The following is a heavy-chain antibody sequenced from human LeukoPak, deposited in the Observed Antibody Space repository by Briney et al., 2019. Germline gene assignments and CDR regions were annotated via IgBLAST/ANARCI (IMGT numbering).Heavy chain of an antibody. J-gene: IGHJ6*03. CDR3: AGHYNIDGGTYYSSYMDI. V-gene: IGHV4-39*01. Sequence: SETLSLTCTVSGCSISSSSYYWGWIRQPPGKGLEWIGIIYYSGSTYYNPSLKSRVTISVATSEFHFPLTLRSVTAADTAVYYCAGHYNIDGGTYYSSYMDIWGKGTTVT. D-gene: IGHD5-24*01. CDR1: GCSISSSSYY. CDR2: IYYSGST.